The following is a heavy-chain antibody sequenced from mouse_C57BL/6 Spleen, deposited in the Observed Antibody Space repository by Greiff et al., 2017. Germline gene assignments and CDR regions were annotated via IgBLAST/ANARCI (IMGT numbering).Heavy chain of an antibody. CDR2: IYPRDGST. CDR3: ARGGGD. Sequence: VQLQQSDAELVKPGASVKLSCKASGYTFTDYTIHWVKQRPEQGLEWIGYIYPRDGSTKYNEKFKGKATLTADKSSSTAYMQLNSLASEDSAVCYCARGGGDWGQGTTLTVSS. CDR1: GYTFTDYT. J-gene: IGHJ2*01. V-gene: IGHV1-78*01.